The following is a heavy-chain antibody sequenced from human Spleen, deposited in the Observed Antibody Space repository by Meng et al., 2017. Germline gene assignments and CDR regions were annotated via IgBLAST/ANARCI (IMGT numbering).Heavy chain of an antibody. D-gene: IGHD2/OR15-2a*01. CDR1: GGSVSSNDYF. CDR3: AASTGGTTNGWFDP. CDR2: IYYSGST. Sequence: GSGPGLGRPSEPLSLTCTVSGGSVSSNDYFWSWIRQPPGKGLEWIGYIYYSGSTNSNPSLKSRVTLSIDTSKNQFSLNLYSVTAADTAVYYCAASTGGTTNGWFDPWGQGTLVTVSS. V-gene: IGHV4-61*08. J-gene: IGHJ5*02.